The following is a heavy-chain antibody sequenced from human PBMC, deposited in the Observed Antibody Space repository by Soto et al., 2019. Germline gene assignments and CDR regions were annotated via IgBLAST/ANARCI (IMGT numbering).Heavy chain of an antibody. CDR3: ATQANLNYYDSSGYYYFDY. Sequence: GDSLKISCKGSGYSFTSYWIGWVRQMPGKGLEWMGIIYPGDSDTRYSPSFQGQVTISADKSISTAYLQWSSLKASDTAMYYCATQANLNYYDSSGYYYFDYWGQGTLVTVSS. V-gene: IGHV5-51*01. CDR2: IYPGDSDT. D-gene: IGHD3-22*01. CDR1: GYSFTSYW. J-gene: IGHJ4*02.